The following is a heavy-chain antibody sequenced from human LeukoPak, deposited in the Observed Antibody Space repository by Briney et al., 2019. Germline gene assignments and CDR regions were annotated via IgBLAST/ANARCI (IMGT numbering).Heavy chain of an antibody. Sequence: PSETLPLTCTVSGGSISSYYWSWIRQPPGKGLEWIGYIYYSGSTNYNPSLKSRVTISVDTSKNQFSLKLSSVTAADTAVYYCARDGNGYGYGAFDIWGQGTMVTVSS. CDR3: ARDGNGYGYGAFDI. J-gene: IGHJ3*02. D-gene: IGHD5-18*01. V-gene: IGHV4-59*01. CDR1: GGSISSYY. CDR2: IYYSGST.